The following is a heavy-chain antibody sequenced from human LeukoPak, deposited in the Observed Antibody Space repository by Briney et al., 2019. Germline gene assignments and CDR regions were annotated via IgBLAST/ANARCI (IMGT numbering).Heavy chain of an antibody. V-gene: IGHV4-31*03. CDR1: GGSISSGGYY. CDR2: IYYSGST. J-gene: IGHJ4*02. CDR3: AREYGSGSYGPEYYFDY. D-gene: IGHD3-10*01. Sequence: TSETLSLTCTVSGGSISSGGYYWSWIRQHPGKGLEWIGYIYYSGSTYYNPSLKSRVTISVDTSKNQFSLKLSSVTAADTAVYYCAREYGSGSYGPEYYFDYWGQGTLVTVSS.